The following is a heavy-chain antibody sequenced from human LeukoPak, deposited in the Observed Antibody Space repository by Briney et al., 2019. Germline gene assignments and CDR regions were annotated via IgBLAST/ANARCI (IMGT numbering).Heavy chain of an antibody. V-gene: IGHV1-69*05. Sequence: SVTVSCKASGGTFSSYAISWVRQAPGQGLEWMGGIIPIFGTANYAQKFQGRVTINTDESTSTAYMELSSLRSEDTAVYYCARSWSGYYTANNNWFDPWGQGTLVTVSS. CDR1: GGTFSSYA. CDR3: ARSWSGYYTANNNWFDP. CDR2: IIPIFGTA. J-gene: IGHJ5*02. D-gene: IGHD3-3*01.